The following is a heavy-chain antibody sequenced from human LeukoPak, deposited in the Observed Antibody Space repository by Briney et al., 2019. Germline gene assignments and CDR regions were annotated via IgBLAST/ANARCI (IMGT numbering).Heavy chain of an antibody. CDR1: GYSFTSYW. Sequence: GESLKISWKGSGYSFTSYWIAWVRPMPGKGLEWMGIIYPGDSDTRYSPSFQGQFIISADTSISTAYLQWSSLKASDTAMYYCARHRWYETVTAYYGMDVWGQGTTVTVSS. J-gene: IGHJ6*02. D-gene: IGHD2-21*02. V-gene: IGHV5-51*01. CDR3: ARHRWYETVTAYYGMDV. CDR2: IYPGDSDT.